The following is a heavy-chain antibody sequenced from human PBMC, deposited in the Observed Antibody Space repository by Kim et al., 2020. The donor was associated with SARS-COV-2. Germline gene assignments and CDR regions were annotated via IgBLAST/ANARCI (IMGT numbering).Heavy chain of an antibody. Sequence: RTYYADSVKGRSTISRDNSKNTLYLQMNSRRAEDTAVYYCATVFDWLLWGWGQGTLVTVSS. CDR2: RT. V-gene: IGHV3-23*01. CDR3: ATVFDWLLWG. J-gene: IGHJ4*02. D-gene: IGHD3-9*01.